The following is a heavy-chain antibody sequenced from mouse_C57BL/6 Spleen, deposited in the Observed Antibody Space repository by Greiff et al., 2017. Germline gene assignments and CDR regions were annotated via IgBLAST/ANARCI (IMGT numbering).Heavy chain of an antibody. Sequence: QVQLQQPGAELVMPGASVTLSCKASGYTFTSYWMHWVKQRPGQGLEWLGEIDPSASYTNYNQKFKGKSTLTVDKYSSTAYMKLSSLTSEDSAVYYCARKETAQAAMDYWGQGTSVTVSS. CDR3: ARKETAQAAMDY. J-gene: IGHJ4*01. CDR2: IDPSASYT. D-gene: IGHD3-2*02. CDR1: GYTFTSYW. V-gene: IGHV1-69*01.